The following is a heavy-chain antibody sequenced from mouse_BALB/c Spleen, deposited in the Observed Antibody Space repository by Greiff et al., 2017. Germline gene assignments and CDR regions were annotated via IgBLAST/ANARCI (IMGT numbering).Heavy chain of an antibody. V-gene: IGHV5-9-3*01. D-gene: IGHD3-1*01. CDR1: GFTFSSYA. CDR2: ISSGGSYT. CDR3: ARHSSGYAWFAY. J-gene: IGHJ3*01. Sequence: EVQRVESGGGLVKPGGSLKLSCAASGFTFSSYAMSWVRQTPEKRLEWVATISSGGSYTYYPDSVKGRFTISRDNAKNTLYLQMSSLRSEDTAMYYCARHSSGYAWFAYWGQGTLVTVSA.